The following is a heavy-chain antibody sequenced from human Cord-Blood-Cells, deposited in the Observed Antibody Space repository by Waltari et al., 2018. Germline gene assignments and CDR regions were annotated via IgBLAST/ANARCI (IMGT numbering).Heavy chain of an antibody. CDR3: ARETPSGGYYYYYMDV. V-gene: IGHV4-31*03. CDR1: GGSIRRGGSY. D-gene: IGHD2-15*01. CDR2: IYYSGST. J-gene: IGHJ6*03. Sequence: QVQLQESGPGLVKPSQTLSLTCPVSGGSIRRGGSYWRCLRPHPGTGREWIGYIYYSGSTYYNPSLKSRVTISVDTSKNQFSLKLSSVTAADTAVYYCARETPSGGYYYYYMDVWGKGTTVTVSS.